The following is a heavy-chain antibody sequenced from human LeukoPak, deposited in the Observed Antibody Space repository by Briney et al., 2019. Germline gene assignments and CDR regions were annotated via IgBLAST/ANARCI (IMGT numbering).Heavy chain of an antibody. D-gene: IGHD1-26*01. CDR1: GLTFNTYA. CDR3: AKGKPILRPSHFDY. Sequence: PGGSLRLSCAASGLTFNTYAMSWVRQAPGKGLEWVSGIGSGGIDTHYADSVKGRFTISRDNSRNTLYLQMNSLRVEDTAVYYCAKGKPILRPSHFDYWGQGTLVTVSS. CDR2: IGSGGIDT. V-gene: IGHV3-23*01. J-gene: IGHJ4*02.